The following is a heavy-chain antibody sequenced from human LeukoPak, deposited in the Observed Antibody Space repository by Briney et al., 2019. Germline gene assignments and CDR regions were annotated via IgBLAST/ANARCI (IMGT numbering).Heavy chain of an antibody. J-gene: IGHJ4*02. D-gene: IGHD5-12*01. Sequence: PGGSLRLSCAASGFTFSSYWMSWVRQAPGKGLEWVANIKQDGSEKYYVDSVKGRFTISRDNAKNSLYLQMNSLRAEDTAVYYCAREAGGYSGYGWFRYFDYWGQGTLVTVSS. CDR1: GFTFSSYW. CDR2: IKQDGSEK. CDR3: AREAGGYSGYGWFRYFDY. V-gene: IGHV3-7*01.